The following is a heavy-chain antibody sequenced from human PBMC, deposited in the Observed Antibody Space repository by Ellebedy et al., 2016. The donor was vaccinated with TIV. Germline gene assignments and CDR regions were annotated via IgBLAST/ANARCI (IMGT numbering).Heavy chain of an antibody. Sequence: GGSLRLSXAASGFTFSSYSMNWVRQAPGKGLAWFSSISSSSSYIYYADSVKGRFTISRDNAKNSLYLQMNSLRAEDTAVYYCARVHYYGSGRTNPLYYYYGMDVWGQGTTVTVSS. CDR3: ARVHYYGSGRTNPLYYYYGMDV. J-gene: IGHJ6*02. D-gene: IGHD3-10*01. CDR2: ISSSSSYI. CDR1: GFTFSSYS. V-gene: IGHV3-21*01.